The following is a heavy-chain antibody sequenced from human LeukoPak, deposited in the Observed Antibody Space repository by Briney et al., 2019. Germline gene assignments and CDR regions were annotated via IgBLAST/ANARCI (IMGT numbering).Heavy chain of an antibody. CDR2: IYHSGST. CDR3: ARMCSGGSRHTSLGDESP. J-gene: IGHJ5*02. V-gene: IGHV4-38-2*02. CDR1: GYSISTSYY. D-gene: IGHD2-15*01. Sequence: PSETLSLTCTVSGYSISTSYYWGWIRQPPGKGLEWIGSIYHSGSTNYNPSLKSRVTISVDTSKNQFSLKLSSVTAADTAVYYCARMCSGGSRHTSLGDESPWGQGTLVTVSS.